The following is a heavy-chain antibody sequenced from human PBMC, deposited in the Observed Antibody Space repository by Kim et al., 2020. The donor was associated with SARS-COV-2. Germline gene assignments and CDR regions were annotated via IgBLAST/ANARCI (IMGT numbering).Heavy chain of an antibody. V-gene: IGHV4-39*01. J-gene: IGHJ4*02. Sequence: SETLSLTCTVSGGSISSSSYYWGWIRQPPGKGLEWIGSIYYSGSTYYNPSLKSRVTISVDTSKNQFSLKLSSVTAADTAVYYCARNLRPWHYDSSGYLNWGQGTLVTVSS. CDR3: ARNLRPWHYDSSGYLN. CDR1: GGSISSSSYY. CDR2: IYYSGST. D-gene: IGHD3-22*01.